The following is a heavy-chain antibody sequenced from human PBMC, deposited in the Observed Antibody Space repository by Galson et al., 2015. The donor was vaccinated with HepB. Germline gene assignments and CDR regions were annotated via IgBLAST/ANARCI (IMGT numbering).Heavy chain of an antibody. CDR1: GFTFSSYG. V-gene: IGHV3-30*18. CDR3: AKDRIVGALTQYYYYYGMDV. CDR2: ISYDGSNK. Sequence: SLRLSCAASGFTFSSYGMHWVRQAPGKGLEWVAVISYDGSNKYYADSVKGRFTISRDNSKNTLYLQMNSLRAEDTAVYYCAKDRIVGALTQYYYYYGMDVWGQGTTVTVSS. J-gene: IGHJ6*02. D-gene: IGHD1-26*01.